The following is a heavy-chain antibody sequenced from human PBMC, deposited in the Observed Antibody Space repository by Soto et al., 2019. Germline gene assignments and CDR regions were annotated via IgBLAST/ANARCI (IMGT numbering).Heavy chain of an antibody. D-gene: IGHD6-6*01. CDR1: GYTFTSCY. Sequence: ASVKGSCKGSGYTFTSCYMHWVRQAPGQGLEWMGIINPSGGSTSYAQKFQGRVTMTRDTSTSTVYMELSSLRSEDTAVYYCARDSGIAARRAFDYWGQGTLVTVSS. V-gene: IGHV1-46*01. J-gene: IGHJ4*02. CDR3: ARDSGIAARRAFDY. CDR2: INPSGGST.